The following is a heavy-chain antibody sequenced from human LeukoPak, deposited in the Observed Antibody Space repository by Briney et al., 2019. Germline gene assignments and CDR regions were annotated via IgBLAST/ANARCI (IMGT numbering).Heavy chain of an antibody. J-gene: IGHJ3*01. D-gene: IGHD3-22*01. CDR2: IRKDESVK. V-gene: IGHV3-7*01. Sequence: GGSLRLSCVASGFTFSNYAMSWVRLAPGKGLEWVANIRKDESVKHYVDSVKGRFTISRDNAKNLLYLQMNSLRVEDTAVYFCARDDNYYDTSGHFFDAFTLWGQGTMVTVSS. CDR3: ARDDNYYDTSGHFFDAFTL. CDR1: GFTFSNYA.